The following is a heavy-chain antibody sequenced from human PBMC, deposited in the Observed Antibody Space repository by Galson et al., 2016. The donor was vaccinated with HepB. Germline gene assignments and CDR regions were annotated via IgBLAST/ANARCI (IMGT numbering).Heavy chain of an antibody. D-gene: IGHD1-26*01. Sequence: SETLSLTCTVSGVSISSSSYYWAWLRQPPGKGLEWIGSIYNSGSTYYKSSLKSRVTISADTSKNQFSLRLSSVTAADTAVYYCARRPSGSYYRASFDYWGQGTLVTVSS. CDR1: GVSISSSSYY. V-gene: IGHV4-39*01. J-gene: IGHJ4*02. CDR2: IYNSGST. CDR3: ARRPSGSYYRASFDY.